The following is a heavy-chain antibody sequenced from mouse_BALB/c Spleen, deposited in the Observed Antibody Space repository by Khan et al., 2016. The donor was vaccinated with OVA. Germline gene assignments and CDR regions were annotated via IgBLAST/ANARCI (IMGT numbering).Heavy chain of an antibody. D-gene: IGHD2-14*01. Sequence: QMQLQQPGAELARPGASVRMSCKASGYTFTSNTMHWVKQRPGQGLEWIGYINPRSGYTNYNQNFKDKATLTADKSSSTAYMQLSSLTSEDSAVYYCARRTTGYTMDYWGQGTSVTVSS. J-gene: IGHJ4*01. CDR2: INPRSGYT. CDR1: GYTFTSNT. CDR3: ARRTTGYTMDY. V-gene: IGHV1-4*01.